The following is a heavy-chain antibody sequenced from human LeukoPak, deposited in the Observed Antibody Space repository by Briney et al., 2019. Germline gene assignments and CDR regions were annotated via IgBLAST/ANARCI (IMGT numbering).Heavy chain of an antibody. CDR1: GFTFDDYA. CDR3: AKDSVGTVTLPDH. V-gene: IGHV3-9*01. CDR2: ISWNSGSI. D-gene: IGHD4-17*01. Sequence: GGSLRLSCAASGFTFDDYAMHWVRQAPGKGLEWVSGISWNSGSIGYADSVKGRLTISRDNAKNSLYLQMNSLGAEDTAFYYCAKDSVGTVTLPDHWGRGTLVTVSS. J-gene: IGHJ4*02.